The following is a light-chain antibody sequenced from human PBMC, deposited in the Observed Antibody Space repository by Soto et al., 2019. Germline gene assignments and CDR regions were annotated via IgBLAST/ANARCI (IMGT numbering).Light chain of an antibody. CDR2: AAS. CDR1: QGISNH. CDR3: QKYNSAPPWT. J-gene: IGKJ1*01. Sequence: DIQMTQSPSSLSASVGDRVTIPCRASQGISNHLAWYQQKPGKLPKLLVYAASTLQSGGPSRFSGSGSGTDFTLTISSLQPEDVATYYCQKYNSAPPWTFGQGTKVEIK. V-gene: IGKV1-27*01.